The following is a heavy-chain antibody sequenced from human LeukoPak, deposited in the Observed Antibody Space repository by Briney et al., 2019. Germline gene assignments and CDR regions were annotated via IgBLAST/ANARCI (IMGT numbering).Heavy chain of an antibody. CDR1: GFTFDDYG. J-gene: IGHJ4*02. CDR3: ARGGITIFGGIIYQDY. D-gene: IGHD3-3*01. V-gene: IGHV3-20*04. CDR2: INWNGRST. Sequence: GGSLRLSCAASGFTFDDYGMSWVRQAPGKGLEWVSGINWNGRSTAYADSVKGRFTISRDNAKNSLYLQMNSLRAEDTAFYCCARGGITIFGGIIYQDYWGQGTLVTVSS.